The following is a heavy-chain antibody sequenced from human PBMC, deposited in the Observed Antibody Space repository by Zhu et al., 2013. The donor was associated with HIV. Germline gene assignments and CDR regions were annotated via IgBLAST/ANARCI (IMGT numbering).Heavy chain of an antibody. J-gene: IGHJ6*02. CDR1: GYTFTGYY. CDR3: ARDVVSNGWYSLRYYHYGMDV. D-gene: IGHD6-19*01. Sequence: QVQLVQSGAEVKKPGASVKVSCKASGYTFTGYYIHWVRQAPGLGLEWMGWINTNYGDTHYPQNFKGRVTMTRDTSTSTAYMELTRLTSDDTAVYYCARDVVSNGWYSLRYYHYGMDVWGQGTTVTVSS. CDR2: INTNYGDT. V-gene: IGHV1-2*02.